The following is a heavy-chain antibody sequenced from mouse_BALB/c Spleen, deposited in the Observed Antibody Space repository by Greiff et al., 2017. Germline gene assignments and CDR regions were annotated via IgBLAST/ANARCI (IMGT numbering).Heavy chain of an antibody. CDR1: GFSLTSYG. CDR3: ARNENPNPYYFDY. J-gene: IGHJ2*01. CDR2: IWSGGST. Sequence: QVQLQQSGPGLVQPSQSLSITCTVSGFSLTSYGVHWVRQSPGKGLEWLGVIWSGGSTDYNAAFISRLSISKDNSKSQVFFKMNSLQANDTAIYYCARNENPNPYYFDYWGQGTTLTVSS. V-gene: IGHV2-2*02. D-gene: IGHD4-1*01.